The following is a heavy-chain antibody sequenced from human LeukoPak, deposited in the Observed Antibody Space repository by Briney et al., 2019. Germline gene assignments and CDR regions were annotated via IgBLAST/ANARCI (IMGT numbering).Heavy chain of an antibody. Sequence: NPSETLSLTCTVSGGSISSYYWSWIRQPPGKGLEWIGYIQYSGSTNYNPSLKSRVTISVDTSKIQFSLKLSSVTAADTAVYYCARVSWFPGTSYYYMDVWGKGTTVTVSS. J-gene: IGHJ6*03. CDR1: GGSISSYY. D-gene: IGHD1-1*01. CDR3: ARVSWFPGTSYYYMDV. CDR2: IQYSGST. V-gene: IGHV4-59*01.